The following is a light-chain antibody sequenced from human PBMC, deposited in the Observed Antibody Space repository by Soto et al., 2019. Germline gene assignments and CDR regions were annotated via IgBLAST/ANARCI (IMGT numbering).Light chain of an antibody. J-gene: IGLJ3*02. Sequence: QSVLTQPPSASGTPGQRVTISCSGTRSNIGTNAVNWCQQLPGTAPKLLMYRNNQRPSGVPDRFSGSMSGTSASLAISGLQSDDEADYYCAAWDDSLNGVAFGGGTKVTVL. CDR2: RNN. V-gene: IGLV1-44*01. CDR3: AAWDDSLNGVA. CDR1: RSNIGTNA.